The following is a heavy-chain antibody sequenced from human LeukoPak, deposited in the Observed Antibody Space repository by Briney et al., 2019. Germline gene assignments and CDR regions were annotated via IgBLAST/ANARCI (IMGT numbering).Heavy chain of an antibody. D-gene: IGHD4-23*01. CDR2: VNSDVTST. CDR3: AGGGFSGFDR. V-gene: IGHV3-74*01. J-gene: IGHJ4*02. CDR1: QSTFYSYW. Sequence: PGGSLRLPCAASQSTFYSYWMHWVRQVPGKGLAWVSRVNSDVTSTSYADSVKGRFTVSRDNTKNTLYLQMDSLRVDDTAVYYCAGGGFSGFDRWGQGIVVTVSS.